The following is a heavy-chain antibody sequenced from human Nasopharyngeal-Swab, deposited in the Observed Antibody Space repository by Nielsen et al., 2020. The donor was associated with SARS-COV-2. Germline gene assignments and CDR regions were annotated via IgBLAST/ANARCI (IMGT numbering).Heavy chain of an antibody. V-gene: IGHV3-48*02. CDR3: ASPSSPGGY. CDR2: ISSSSSTI. Sequence: VRQAPGKGLEWVSYISSSSSTIYYADSVKGRFTISRDNAKNSLYLQVNSLRDEDTAVYYCASPSSPGGYWGQGTLVTVSS. D-gene: IGHD6-6*01. J-gene: IGHJ4*02.